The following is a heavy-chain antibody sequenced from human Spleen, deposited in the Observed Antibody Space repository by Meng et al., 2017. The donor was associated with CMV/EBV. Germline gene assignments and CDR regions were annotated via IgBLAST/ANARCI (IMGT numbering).Heavy chain of an antibody. CDR1: YY. Sequence: YYWSWIRQPPGKGLEWIGEINNSGSTNYNPSLKSRVTISVDTSKNQFSLKLSSVTAADTAVYYCARGTPYCSSTSCYRYYYYYGMDVWGQGTTVTVSS. V-gene: IGHV4-34*01. CDR3: ARGTPYCSSTSCYRYYYYYGMDV. D-gene: IGHD2-2*02. J-gene: IGHJ6*02. CDR2: INNSGST.